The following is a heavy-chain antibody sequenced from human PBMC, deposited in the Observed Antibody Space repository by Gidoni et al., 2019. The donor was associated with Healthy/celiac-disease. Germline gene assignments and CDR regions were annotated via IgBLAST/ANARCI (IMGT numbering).Heavy chain of an antibody. V-gene: IGHV1-69*01. J-gene: IGHJ1*01. CDR1: GCSFSSYA. CDR2: IIPVFGTA. Sequence: QVQLVQSGAELKKPGSSVKVSCKASGCSFSSYAISWVRRAPGQGVEWMGGIIPVFGTANYAQKFQGRVTITADESTSTAYMELSSLRSEDTAVYYCASGTYYYDSSGYYPRAAEYFQHWGQGTLVTVSS. D-gene: IGHD3-22*01. CDR3: ASGTYYYDSSGYYPRAAEYFQH.